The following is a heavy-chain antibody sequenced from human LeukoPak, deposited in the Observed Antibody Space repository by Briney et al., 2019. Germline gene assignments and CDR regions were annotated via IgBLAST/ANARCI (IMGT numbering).Heavy chain of an antibody. CDR1: GGSISSYY. CDR3: ARDAAREGLSR. Sequence: SETLSLTCTVSGGSISSYYWSWIRQPPGKGLEWIGYIYYSGSTNYNPSLKSRVTISVDTSKNQFSLKLSSVTAADTAVYYCARDAAREGLSRWGQGTLVTVSS. V-gene: IGHV4-59*01. CDR2: IYYSGST. J-gene: IGHJ4*02. D-gene: IGHD2-15*01.